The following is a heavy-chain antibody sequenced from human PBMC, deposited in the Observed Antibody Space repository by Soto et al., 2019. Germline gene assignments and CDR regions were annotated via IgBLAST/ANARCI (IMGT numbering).Heavy chain of an antibody. CDR2: VNGGGDST. V-gene: IGHV3-23*01. CDR1: GFTFSSFG. J-gene: IGHJ4*02. CDR3: VKDVGYGFILYDF. Sequence: LRLSCTASGFTFSSFGMTWVRQAPGKGLEWVSTVNGGGDSTHYADSVKGRFSIFRDNSKNTVYLQMNSLRAEDSAIYYCVKDVGYGFILYDFWGQGTLVTVSS. D-gene: IGHD3-16*01.